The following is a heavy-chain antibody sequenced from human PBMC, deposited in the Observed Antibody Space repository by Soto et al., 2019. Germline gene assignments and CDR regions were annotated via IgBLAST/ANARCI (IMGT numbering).Heavy chain of an antibody. CDR2: VHHSWGS. V-gene: IGHV4-59*08. CDR1: GGSISSYY. J-gene: IGHJ6*02. CDR3: ARQGFGQLHGLVDV. Sequence: QVQLQESGPGLVKPSETLSLSCTVSGGSISSYYWSWFRQSPGKRMEWIGYVHHSWGSSYNPSLQRRVAISLDTSKSQFSLKVTSVPATDTAVYYCARQGFGQLHGLVDVWGQGTMVTVSS. D-gene: IGHD3-10*01.